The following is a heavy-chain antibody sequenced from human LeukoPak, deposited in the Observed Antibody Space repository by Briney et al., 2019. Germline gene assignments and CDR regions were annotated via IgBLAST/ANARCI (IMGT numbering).Heavy chain of an antibody. Sequence: GGALRLSCAASGFTFSSYSMNWVRQAPGKGLEWVSSISSRSSYIYYADSVKGRFTISRDNAKNSLYLQMNSLRAEDTAVYYCAREGPYSSGLNFDYWGQGTLVTVSS. D-gene: IGHD3-22*01. CDR1: GFTFSSYS. CDR3: AREGPYSSGLNFDY. CDR2: ISSRSSYI. V-gene: IGHV3-21*01. J-gene: IGHJ4*02.